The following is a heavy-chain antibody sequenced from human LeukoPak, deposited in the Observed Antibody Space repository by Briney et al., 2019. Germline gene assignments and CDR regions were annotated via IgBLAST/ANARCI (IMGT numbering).Heavy chain of an antibody. CDR3: HYDSSGYRYFDY. Sequence: SETLSLTCAVYGGSFSGYYWSWIRQPPGKGLEWIGEINHSGSTNYNPSLQSRVTISVDTSKNQFSLKLSSVTAADTAVYYCHYDSSGYRYFDYWGQGTLVTVSS. J-gene: IGHJ4*02. CDR2: INHSGST. D-gene: IGHD3-22*01. CDR1: GGSFSGYY. V-gene: IGHV4-34*01.